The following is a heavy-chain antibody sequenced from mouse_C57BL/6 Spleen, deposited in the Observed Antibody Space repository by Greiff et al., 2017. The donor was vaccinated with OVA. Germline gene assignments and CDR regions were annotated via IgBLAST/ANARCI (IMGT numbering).Heavy chain of an antibody. CDR1: GYSITSGYY. V-gene: IGHV3-6*01. CDR2: ISYDGSN. CDR3: AREGDLYYGSRRNYFDY. Sequence: DVKLQESGPGLVKPSQSLSLTCSVTGYSITSGYYWNRIRQFPGNKLEWMGYISYDGSNNYNPSLKNRISITRDTSKNQFFLKLNSVTTEDTATYYCAREGDLYYGSRRNYFDYWGQGTTLTVSS. J-gene: IGHJ2*01. D-gene: IGHD1-1*01.